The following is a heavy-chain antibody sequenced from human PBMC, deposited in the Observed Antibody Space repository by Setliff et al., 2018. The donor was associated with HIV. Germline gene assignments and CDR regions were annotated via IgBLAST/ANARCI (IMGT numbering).Heavy chain of an antibody. D-gene: IGHD6-19*01. CDR2: IKSKTDGGTT. CDR3: TTEGQYSSGWPFDY. V-gene: IGHV3-15*01. Sequence: GESLKISCAASGFIFSHAWMSWVRQAPGKGLEWVGRIKSKTDGGTTDFAAPVKGRFTISRDDSKKTLYLQMDSLKAEDTGVYYCTTEGQYSSGWPFDYWGQGTLVTVSS. CDR1: GFIFSHAW. J-gene: IGHJ4*02.